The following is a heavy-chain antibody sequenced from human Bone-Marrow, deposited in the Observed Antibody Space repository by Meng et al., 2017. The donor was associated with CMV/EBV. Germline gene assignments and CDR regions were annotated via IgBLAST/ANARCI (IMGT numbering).Heavy chain of an antibody. J-gene: IGHJ6*02. Sequence: GESLKISCAASGFTFSSYTMNWVRQTPGKGLEWVSSISSTSGYIYYADSLKGRFTISRDNAKNSLYLQMNSLRAEDTAMYYCARVFRQGIVVVITGFLTDVWGQGTTVTVSS. CDR1: GFTFSSYT. CDR2: ISSTSGYI. CDR3: ARVFRQGIVVVITGFLTDV. D-gene: IGHD3-22*01. V-gene: IGHV3-21*04.